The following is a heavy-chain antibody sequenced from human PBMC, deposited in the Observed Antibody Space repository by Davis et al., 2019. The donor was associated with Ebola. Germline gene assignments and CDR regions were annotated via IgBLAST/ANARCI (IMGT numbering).Heavy chain of an antibody. CDR3: ARGGRGYSYGYLGY. CDR2: IGRGGST. Sequence: MPSETLSLTCGVYGGSFSGYFWSWIRQSPGKGLEWLGEIGRGGSTNYNPTLKNRLTIALDTSKNQFSLRLESMTAADTAVYYCARGGRGYSYGYLGYWGQGTLVTVSS. CDR1: GGSFSGYF. J-gene: IGHJ4*02. D-gene: IGHD5-18*01. V-gene: IGHV4-34*01.